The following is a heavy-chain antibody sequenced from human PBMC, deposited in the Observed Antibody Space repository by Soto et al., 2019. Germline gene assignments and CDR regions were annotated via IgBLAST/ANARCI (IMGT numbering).Heavy chain of an antibody. CDR3: EKKVDSGQGSQYFDY. Sequence: GASLRLSCAASVFTFSSYSMSWVRQAGGKGLVCVSGFRTRGDGGTTYYADFVKGRFTTSSVNSQNMLVIQMKGMRAEDKAIYYCEKKVDSGQGSQYFDYWGQGTLVTVSS. CDR2: FRTRGDGGTT. J-gene: IGHJ4*02. CDR1: VFTFSSYS. V-gene: IGHV3-23*01. D-gene: IGHD3-10*01.